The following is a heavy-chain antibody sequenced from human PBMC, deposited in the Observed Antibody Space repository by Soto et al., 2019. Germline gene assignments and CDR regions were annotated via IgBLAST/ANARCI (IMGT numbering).Heavy chain of an antibody. D-gene: IGHD4-17*01. CDR1: GGTFSSYA. CDR2: IIPIFGTA. V-gene: IGHV1-69*01. CDR3: ASMTTVTTSYYYGMDV. Sequence: QVQLVQSGAEVKKPGSSVKVSCKASGGTFSSYAISWVRQAPGQGLEWMGGIIPIFGTANYAQKFQGRVTITADESTSTAYMEMSSLRSEDTAVYYCASMTTVTTSYYYGMDVWGQGTTVTVSS. J-gene: IGHJ6*02.